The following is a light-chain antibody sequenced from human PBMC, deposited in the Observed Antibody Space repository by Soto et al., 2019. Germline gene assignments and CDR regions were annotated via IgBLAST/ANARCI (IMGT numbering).Light chain of an antibody. CDR1: QSVSRY. V-gene: IGKV3-11*01. CDR2: DAS. CDR3: QQRSNWPYT. J-gene: IGKJ2*01. Sequence: EIVLTQSPATLSLSPGERATVSCRASQSVSRYLGWYQQKPGQAPRLLIYDASNSATGIPARVSGSGSGTDFTRTISSLEPEDSAVYYWQQRSNWPYTFGQGTKLEIK.